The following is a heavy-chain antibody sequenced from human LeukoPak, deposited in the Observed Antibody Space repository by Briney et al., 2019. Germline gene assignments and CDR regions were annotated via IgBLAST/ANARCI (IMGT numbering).Heavy chain of an antibody. Sequence: SVKVSCKASGGTFSSYAISWVRQAPGQGLEWMGGIIPIFGTANCAQKFQGRVTITTDESTSTAYMELSSLRSEDTAVYYCARGLPVGFLGVSLNWFDPWGQGTLVTVSS. V-gene: IGHV1-69*05. CDR3: ARGLPVGFLGVSLNWFDP. CDR2: IIPIFGTA. J-gene: IGHJ5*02. CDR1: GGTFSSYA. D-gene: IGHD3-10*01.